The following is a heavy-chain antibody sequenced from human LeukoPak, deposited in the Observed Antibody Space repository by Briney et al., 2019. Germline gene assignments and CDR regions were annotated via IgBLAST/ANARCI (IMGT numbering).Heavy chain of an antibody. CDR2: ISAYNGST. J-gene: IGHJ4*02. V-gene: IGHV1-18*01. CDR1: GYTFTSYG. D-gene: IGHD3-10*01. Sequence: ASVKVSCKASGYTFTSYGISWVRQAPGQGLEWMGWISAYNGSTNYAQKLQGRVTMTTDTSTSTAYMELRSLRSDDTAVYYCARDLGAAFMVRGVPFDYWSQGTLVTVSS. CDR3: ARDLGAAFMVRGVPFDY.